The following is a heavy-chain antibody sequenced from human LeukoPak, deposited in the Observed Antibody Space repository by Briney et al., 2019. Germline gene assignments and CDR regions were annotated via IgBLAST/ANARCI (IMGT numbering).Heavy chain of an antibody. Sequence: SETLSLTCTVSGGSISLYYWSWIRQPPGKGLEWIGYIYYSGSTNYNPSLKSRVTPSVDTSKNQFSLKLSSVTAADTAIYYCARRAYGAWYFDLWGRGTLVTVSS. CDR1: GGSISLYY. J-gene: IGHJ2*01. V-gene: IGHV4-59*01. CDR3: ARRAYGAWYFDL. CDR2: IYYSGST. D-gene: IGHD4/OR15-4a*01.